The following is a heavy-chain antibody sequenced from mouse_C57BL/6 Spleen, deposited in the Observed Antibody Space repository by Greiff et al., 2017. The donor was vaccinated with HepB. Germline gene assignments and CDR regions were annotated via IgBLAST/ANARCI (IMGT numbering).Heavy chain of an antibody. CDR1: GFTFSSYA. CDR2: ISSGGDYI. CDR3: TRGGYDYDGGNFDY. D-gene: IGHD2-4*01. V-gene: IGHV5-9-1*02. J-gene: IGHJ2*01. Sequence: EVQGVESGEGLVKPGGSLKLSCAASGFTFSSYAMSWVRQTPEKRLEWVAYISSGGDYIYYADTVKGRFTISRDNARNTLYLQMSSLKSEDTAMYYCTRGGYDYDGGNFDYWGQGTTLTVSS.